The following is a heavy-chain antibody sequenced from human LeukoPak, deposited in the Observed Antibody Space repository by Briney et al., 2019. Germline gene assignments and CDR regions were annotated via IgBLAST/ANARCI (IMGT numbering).Heavy chain of an antibody. D-gene: IGHD5-24*01. CDR2: IYYSGST. CDR1: GGSISSYY. Sequence: SETLSLTCTVSGGSISSYYWSWIRQPPGKGLEWIGYIYYSGSTNYNPSLKSRVTISVDTSENQFSLKLSSVTAADTALYFCARGQRWLQLFDYWGQGTLVTVSS. J-gene: IGHJ4*02. CDR3: ARGQRWLQLFDY. V-gene: IGHV4-59*01.